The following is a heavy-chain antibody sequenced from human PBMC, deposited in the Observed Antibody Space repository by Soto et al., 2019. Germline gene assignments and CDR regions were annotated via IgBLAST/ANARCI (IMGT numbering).Heavy chain of an antibody. CDR1: GGSFSGYY. J-gene: IGHJ4*02. CDR3: ASQNSSSCFH. CDR2: INHSGST. Sequence: SETLSLTCAVYGGSFSGYYWSWIRQPPGKGLEWIGEINHSGSTNYNPSLKSRVTISVDTSKNQFSLKLSSVTAADTAVYYCASQNSSSCFHWGQGTLVTVSS. D-gene: IGHD6-13*01. V-gene: IGHV4-34*01.